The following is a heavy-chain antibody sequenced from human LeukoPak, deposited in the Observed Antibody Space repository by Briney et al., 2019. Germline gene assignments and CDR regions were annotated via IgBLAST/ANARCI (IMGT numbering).Heavy chain of an antibody. Sequence: SETLSLTCTVSGGSISSGGYYWSWIRQYPGKGLEWIGYIYFTGLTDYNPSLKGRVNLSVDTSKNQFSLKLTSVPAADTAVYYCARAGSITGPTNFYYGMDVWGQGTTVTVSS. CDR2: IYFTGLT. J-gene: IGHJ6*02. CDR1: GGSISSGGYY. V-gene: IGHV4-31*03. CDR3: ARAGSITGPTNFYYGMDV. D-gene: IGHD1-7*01.